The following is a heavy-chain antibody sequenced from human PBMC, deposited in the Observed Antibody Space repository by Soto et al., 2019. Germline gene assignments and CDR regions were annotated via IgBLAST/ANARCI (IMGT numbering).Heavy chain of an antibody. D-gene: IGHD1-7*01. CDR3: ARVKGGTTRRAFDS. V-gene: IGHV4-31*03. CDR2: IYDNGGA. Sequence: QVQLQESGPGLVKPSQTLSLTCTVSGDSISSRGYYWSWIRQHPGKGLEWIGYIYDNGGAYYSPSLRGRVVISLDRSENQFSLRLSSVTAADTAVYYCARVKGGTTRRAFDSWGQGTLVTVSS. J-gene: IGHJ4*02. CDR1: GDSISSRGYY.